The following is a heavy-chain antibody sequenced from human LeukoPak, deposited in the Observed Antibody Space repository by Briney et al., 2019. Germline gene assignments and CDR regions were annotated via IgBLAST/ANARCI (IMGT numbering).Heavy chain of an antibody. V-gene: IGHV3-30*02. J-gene: IGHJ5*02. CDR1: GFTFSSYG. D-gene: IGHD2-21*01. Sequence: GGSLRLSCAASGFTFSSYGVHWVRQAPGKGLEWVAFIRYDGSNKYYADSVKGRFTISRDNSKNTLYLQMNSLRAEDTAVYYCAKGPLIRNWFDPWGQGTLVTVSS. CDR3: AKGPLIRNWFDP. CDR2: IRYDGSNK.